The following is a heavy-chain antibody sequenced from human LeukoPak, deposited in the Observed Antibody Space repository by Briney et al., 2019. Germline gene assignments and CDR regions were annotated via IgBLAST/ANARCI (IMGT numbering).Heavy chain of an antibody. D-gene: IGHD2-2*01. J-gene: IGHJ4*02. Sequence: ASVKVSCKASGGTFSSYAISWVRQAPGQGLEWMGWINPNSGGTNYAQKFQGRVTMTRDTSISTAYMELSRLRSDDTAVYYCARCYCSSTSCYLYFDYWGQGTLVTVSS. CDR1: GGTFSSYA. CDR3: ARCYCSSTSCYLYFDY. CDR2: INPNSGGT. V-gene: IGHV1-2*02.